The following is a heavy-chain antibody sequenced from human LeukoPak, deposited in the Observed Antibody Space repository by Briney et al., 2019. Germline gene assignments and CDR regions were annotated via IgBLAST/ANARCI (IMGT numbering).Heavy chain of an antibody. J-gene: IGHJ6*02. CDR2: ISYERSKK. CDR3: ARAFLRYRSNWYYYYYGMHV. D-gene: IGHD6-13*01. V-gene: IGHV3-30*03. CDR1: LFTFSKYG. Sequence: PGGSLTLSFAAALFTFSKYGMHGLRQAPCKVVDWVALISYERSKKYYAYSAKGPFTISRDISKNTLYPQLTSLRTQDTAVYYCARAFLRYRSNWYYYYYGMHVWGPGPTVTVYS.